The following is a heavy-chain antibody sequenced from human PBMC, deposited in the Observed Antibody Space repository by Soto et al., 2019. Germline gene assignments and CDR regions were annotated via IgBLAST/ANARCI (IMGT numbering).Heavy chain of an antibody. D-gene: IGHD6-6*01. Sequence: GESLKISCTGSGYSFTIYLIGWVRQLPGKGLEWMGIIYPGDSDTRYSPSFQGQVTISADKTISTAYLQWSSLKASDTAMYYCARYQYSLRYYFDYWGQGTLVTVSS. V-gene: IGHV5-51*01. CDR3: ARYQYSLRYYFDY. J-gene: IGHJ4*02. CDR1: GYSFTIYL. CDR2: IYPGDSDT.